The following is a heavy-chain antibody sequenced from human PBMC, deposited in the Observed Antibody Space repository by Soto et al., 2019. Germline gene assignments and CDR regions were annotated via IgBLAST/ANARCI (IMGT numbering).Heavy chain of an antibody. J-gene: IGHJ6*03. CDR2: IIPILGIA. D-gene: IGHD2-2*01. CDR1: GGTFSSYT. Sequence: ASVKVSCKASGGTFSSYTISWVRQAPGQGLEWMGRIIPILGIANYAQKFQGRVTITADKSTSTAYMELSSLRSEDTAVYYCARVRAEYCSSTSCPPYFYMDVWGKGTTVTVSS. CDR3: ARVRAEYCSSTSCPPYFYMDV. V-gene: IGHV1-69*02.